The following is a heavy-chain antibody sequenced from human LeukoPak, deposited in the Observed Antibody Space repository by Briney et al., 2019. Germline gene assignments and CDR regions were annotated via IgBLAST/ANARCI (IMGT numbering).Heavy chain of an antibody. CDR1: GGSISSGSYY. J-gene: IGHJ5*02. CDR3: ARGPVGTIFGVVSDNWFDP. D-gene: IGHD3-3*01. CDR2: IYTSGST. Sequence: SETLSLTCTVSGGSISSGSYYWSWIRQPAGKGLEWIGRIYTSGSTNYNPSLKSRVTISVDTSKNQFSLKLSSVTAADTAVYYCARGPVGTIFGVVSDNWFDPWGQGTLVTVSS. V-gene: IGHV4-61*02.